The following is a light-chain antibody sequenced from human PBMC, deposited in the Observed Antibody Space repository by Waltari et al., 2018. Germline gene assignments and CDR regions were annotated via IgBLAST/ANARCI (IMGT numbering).Light chain of an antibody. CDR1: SSNLGEGPH. CDR3: QSFDSRLSDGVV. V-gene: IGLV1-40*01. J-gene: IGLJ2*01. CDR2: GNN. Sequence: QSVLTQPPSVSGTPGQRVTISCPGSSSNLGEGPHVHCYQKIPGQAPKLLIFGNNIRPSGVPDRFSGSKSGTSASLAITGLQAEDEGDYYCQSFDSRLSDGVVFGGGTKVTVL.